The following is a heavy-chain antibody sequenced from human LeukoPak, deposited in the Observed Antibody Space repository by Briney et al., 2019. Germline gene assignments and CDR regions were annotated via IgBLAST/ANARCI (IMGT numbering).Heavy chain of an antibody. Sequence: GGSLRLSCAASGFTFSSYAMTWVRQAPGKGLEWVSSIDASGGSTYYADSVKGRFTISRDNPKNTLYLQLSSLRAEDTAVYFCAKTSPSDWFGEMLHYYFDYWGQGTLVTVSS. V-gene: IGHV3-23*01. J-gene: IGHJ4*02. CDR3: AKTSPSDWFGEMLHYYFDY. CDR2: IDASGGST. CDR1: GFTFSSYA. D-gene: IGHD3-10*01.